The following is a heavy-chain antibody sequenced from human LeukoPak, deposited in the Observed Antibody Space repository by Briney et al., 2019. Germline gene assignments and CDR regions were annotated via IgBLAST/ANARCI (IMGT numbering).Heavy chain of an antibody. D-gene: IGHD3-9*01. Sequence: PGGSLRLSCAASGFTFSDYYMSWIRQAPGEALEWVSYISSSGSTIYYADSVKGRFTITSDNAQNSLYLQMNSLSAEDTAVYYCASADWLLPDYWGQGTLVTVSS. CDR2: ISSSGSTI. J-gene: IGHJ4*02. CDR1: GFTFSDYY. CDR3: ASADWLLPDY. V-gene: IGHV3-11*01.